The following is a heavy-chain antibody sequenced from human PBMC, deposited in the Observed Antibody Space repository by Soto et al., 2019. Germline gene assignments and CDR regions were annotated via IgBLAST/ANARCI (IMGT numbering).Heavy chain of an antibody. CDR2: ISCSGGST. Sequence: HPGGSLRLSCAASGFTFSSYAMSWVRQAPGKGLEWVSAISCSGGSTYYADSVKGRFTISRDNSKYTLYLQMNRLRAEDFALYYCAKDIPPSDYVWGSYRFDYWGQGTLVTVSS. V-gene: IGHV3-23*01. J-gene: IGHJ4*02. CDR1: GFTFSSYA. D-gene: IGHD3-16*02. CDR3: AKDIPPSDYVWGSYRFDY.